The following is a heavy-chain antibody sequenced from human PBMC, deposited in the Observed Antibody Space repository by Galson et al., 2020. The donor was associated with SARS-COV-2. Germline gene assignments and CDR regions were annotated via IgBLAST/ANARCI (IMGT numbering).Heavy chain of an antibody. CDR2: IYHSGST. V-gene: IGHV4-59*01. CDR3: ARWVDGFWRGYYADY. D-gene: IGHD3-3*01. Sequence: SETLSLTCTVSGGSISSFYWGWIRQSPGKGLEWIGHIYHSGSTDYNPSLKSRVTISVDTSKTQFSLRLSSVTAADTAVYYCARWVDGFWRGYYADYWGQGTRVTVSS. CDR1: GGSISSFY. J-gene: IGHJ4*02.